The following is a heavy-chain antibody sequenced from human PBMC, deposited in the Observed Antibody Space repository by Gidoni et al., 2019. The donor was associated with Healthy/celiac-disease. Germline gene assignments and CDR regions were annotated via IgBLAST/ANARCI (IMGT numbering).Heavy chain of an antibody. V-gene: IGHV3-23*01. CDR2: SSGSGGST. D-gene: IGHD6-19*01. CDR1: GFTFSSYA. J-gene: IGHJ4*02. Sequence: EVQLLESGGGLVQPGGSLRLSCAASGFTFSSYAMSWVRQAPGKGLEWVSASSGSGGSTYYADSVKGRFTISRDNSKNTLYLQMNSLRAEDTAVYYCAKDQESSGWYLIYDYWGQGTLVTVSS. CDR3: AKDQESSGWYLIYDY.